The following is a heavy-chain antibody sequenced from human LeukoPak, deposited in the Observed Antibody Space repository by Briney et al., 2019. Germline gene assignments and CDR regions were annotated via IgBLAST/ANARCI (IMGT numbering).Heavy chain of an antibody. J-gene: IGHJ4*02. CDR3: ARVSYCGGDCYESFLDS. D-gene: IGHD2-21*01. Sequence: SXSGGSTYYADSARGRLTISRDNSKNTLSLQMTSLRADDTAVYFCARVSYCGGDCYESFLDSWGQGTLVTVSS. CDR2: SXSGGST. V-gene: IGHV3-23*01.